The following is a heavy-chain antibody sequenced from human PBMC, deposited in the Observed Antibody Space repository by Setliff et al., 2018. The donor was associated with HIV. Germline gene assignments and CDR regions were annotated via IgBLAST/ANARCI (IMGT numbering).Heavy chain of an antibody. CDR3: ATAYGTGTYFPSPAEH. Sequence: PGGSLRLSCAASGLTFDDFAMHWVRQSPGKGLEWVGLINWDGESTYSADSVKGRFVISRDNSENSLYLQMNSLRPEDTAFYYCATAYGTGTYFPSPAEHWGLGTLVTVSS. D-gene: IGHD3-10*01. CDR2: INWDGEST. V-gene: IGHV3-43D*03. CDR1: GLTFDDFA. J-gene: IGHJ4*02.